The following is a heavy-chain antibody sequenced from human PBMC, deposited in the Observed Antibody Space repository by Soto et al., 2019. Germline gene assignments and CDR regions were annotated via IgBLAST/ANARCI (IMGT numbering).Heavy chain of an antibody. Sequence: QVQLVESGGGVVQPGRSLRLSCAASGFSFSRHGMHWVRPAPGKGLEWVAVISYDGSNQDYADSVKGRFSISRDNSKNTVYLQMNSLRVEDSAVYYCARDRSSTYYYSGMDLWAQGPTVTVAS. CDR2: ISYDGSNQ. CDR3: ARDRSSTYYYSGMDL. V-gene: IGHV3-30-3*01. CDR1: GFSFSRHG. D-gene: IGHD6-19*01. J-gene: IGHJ6*02.